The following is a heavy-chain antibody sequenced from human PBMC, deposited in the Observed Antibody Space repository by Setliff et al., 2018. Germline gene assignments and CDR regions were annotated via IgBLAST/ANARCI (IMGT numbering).Heavy chain of an antibody. D-gene: IGHD2-15*01. V-gene: IGHV3-30*04. CDR3: ASSSGGNYGAYFDY. J-gene: IGHJ4*02. Sequence: GGSLRFSCAASGFLYSNNAFHWVRQTPGKGLEWVAVISYDGTITHYVDSVKGRFSISRDNSQNTLYLQMNSLSPEDTALYYCASSSGGNYGAYFDYWGQGTLVTVSS. CDR1: GFLYSNNA. CDR2: ISYDGTIT.